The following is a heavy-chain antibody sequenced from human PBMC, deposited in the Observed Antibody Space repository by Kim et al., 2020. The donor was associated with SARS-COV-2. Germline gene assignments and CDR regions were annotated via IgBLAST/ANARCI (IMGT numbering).Heavy chain of an antibody. CDR3: AREGSGHDGPARQNYF. Sequence: GGSLRLSCVASGFTISGYSMNWVRQAPGKGLEWVSSISSSSTYIYYADSVKGRFTISRDNAKNSMSLQMNSLRAEDTAVYYCAREGSGHDGPARQNYF. CDR1: GFTISGYS. D-gene: IGHD5-12*01. CDR2: ISSSSTYI. V-gene: IGHV3-21*06. J-gene: IGHJ1*01.